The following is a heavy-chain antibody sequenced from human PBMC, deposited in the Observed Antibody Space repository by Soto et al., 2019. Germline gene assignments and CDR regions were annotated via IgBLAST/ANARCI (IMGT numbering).Heavy chain of an antibody. CDR1: GGSLNNYY. J-gene: IGHJ5*02. V-gene: IGHV4-4*07. CDR3: ARGSLQFAP. Sequence: PSETLSLTCTVSGGSLNNYYWSWIRQPAGKGLEWIGRIYTTGNTNYKSSLRSRVTMSVDTSKNQFSLKLRFLTAADTAMYYCARGSLQFAPWGQGTLVTVSS. CDR2: IYTTGNT.